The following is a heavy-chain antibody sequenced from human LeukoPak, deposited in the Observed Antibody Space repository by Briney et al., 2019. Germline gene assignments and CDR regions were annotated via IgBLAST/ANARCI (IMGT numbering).Heavy chain of an antibody. CDR2: IYPGDSDT. V-gene: IGHV5-51*01. J-gene: IGHJ6*04. Sequence: GESLKISCRGSGYSFTSYWIGWVRQMAGKGLEWMGIIYPGDSDTRYSPSFQGQVTISADKSISTAYLQWSSLKASDTAMYYCARFFGYCGGDCYGDVWGKGTTVTVSS. CDR3: ARFFGYCGGDCYGDV. D-gene: IGHD2-21*02. CDR1: GYSFTSYW.